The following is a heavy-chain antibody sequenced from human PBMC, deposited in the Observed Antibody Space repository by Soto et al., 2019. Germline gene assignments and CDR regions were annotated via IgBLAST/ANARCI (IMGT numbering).Heavy chain of an antibody. CDR2: ISRSSTTI. J-gene: IGHJ4*02. CDR3: ARALTTMGN. D-gene: IGHD4-17*01. Sequence: GGSLRLSCAASGFTFSSYAMSWVCQAPGKGLEWVSYISRSSTTIYYADSVKGRFTISRDNAKNLVYLQMNSLRDEDTAVYYCARALTTMGNWGQGTLVTVSS. CDR1: GFTFSSYA. V-gene: IGHV3-48*02.